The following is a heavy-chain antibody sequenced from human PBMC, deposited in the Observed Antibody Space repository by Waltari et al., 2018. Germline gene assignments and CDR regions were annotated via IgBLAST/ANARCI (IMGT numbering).Heavy chain of an antibody. CDR1: GGSISSHY. V-gene: IGHV4-59*11. D-gene: IGHD2-15*01. Sequence: QVQLQESGPGLVKPSETLSLTCTVSGGSISSHYWSWIRQPPGKGLEWIGYIYYSGSTNYNPSLKSRVTISVDTSKNQFSLKLSSVTAADTAVYYCAKLGYCSGGSCYYAFDIWGQGIMVTVSS. CDR3: AKLGYCSGGSCYYAFDI. CDR2: IYYSGST. J-gene: IGHJ3*02.